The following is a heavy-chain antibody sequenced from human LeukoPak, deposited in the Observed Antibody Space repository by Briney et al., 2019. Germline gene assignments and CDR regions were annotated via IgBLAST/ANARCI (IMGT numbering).Heavy chain of an antibody. Sequence: ASVKVSCKASGYTFTSYAMNWVRQAPGQGLEWMGWINTNTGNPTYAQGFTGRFVFSLDTSVSTAYLQISSLKAEDTAVYYCARSLFGGGSSWYDNYYYYYMDVWGKGTTVTVSS. J-gene: IGHJ6*03. CDR1: GYTFTSYA. CDR2: INTNTGNP. D-gene: IGHD6-13*01. V-gene: IGHV7-4-1*02. CDR3: ARSLFGGGSSWYDNYYYYYMDV.